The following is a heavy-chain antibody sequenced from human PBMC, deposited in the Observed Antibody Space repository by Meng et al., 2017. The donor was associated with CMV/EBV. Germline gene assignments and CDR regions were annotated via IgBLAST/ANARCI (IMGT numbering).Heavy chain of an antibody. D-gene: IGHD2-21*01. CDR2: INHSGST. Sequence: SETLSLTCAVYGGSFSGYYRSWIRQPPGKGLEWIGEINHSGSTNYNPSLKSRVTISVDTSKNQFSLKLSSVTAADTAVYYCATRDGLFPGWGRYYYYGMDVWGQGTTVTVSS. CDR3: ATRDGLFPGWGRYYYYGMDV. V-gene: IGHV4-34*01. J-gene: IGHJ6*02. CDR1: GGSFSGYY.